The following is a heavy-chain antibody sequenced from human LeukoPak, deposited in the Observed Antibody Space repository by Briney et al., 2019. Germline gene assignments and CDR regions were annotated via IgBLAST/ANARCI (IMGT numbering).Heavy chain of an antibody. CDR2: IKKDGSKK. V-gene: IGHV3-7*01. Sequence: GSLTLSCAASEFTFSDHWMTWVRRAPGKGLEWVADIKKDGSKKNQVDSVKGRFTISRDNAKNSLYLQMNSLRAEDTAVYYCARGPNYGARSDYLDYWGQGTLVTVSS. J-gene: IGHJ4*02. CDR3: ARGPNYGARSDYLDY. CDR1: EFTFSDHW. D-gene: IGHD3-10*01.